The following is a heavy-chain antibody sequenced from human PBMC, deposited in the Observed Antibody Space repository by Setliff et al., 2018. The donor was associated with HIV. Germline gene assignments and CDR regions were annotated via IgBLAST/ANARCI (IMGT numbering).Heavy chain of an antibody. D-gene: IGHD5-18*01. CDR1: GASIRSQY. J-gene: IGHJ4*01. Sequence: PEETLSLTCTVSGASIRSQYWSWIRKPPGKGLEWIGYISYSGSTNYNPPLESRVAMSVDTSKQQFSLEVSSVTAADTAVYYCARTRGYSYGTLAGFDYWGRGSLVTVSS. CDR2: ISYSGST. V-gene: IGHV4-59*11. CDR3: ARTRGYSYGTLAGFDY.